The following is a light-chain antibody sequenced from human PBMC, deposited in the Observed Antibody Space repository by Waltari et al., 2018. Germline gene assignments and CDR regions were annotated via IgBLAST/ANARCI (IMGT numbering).Light chain of an antibody. V-gene: IGKV3-11*01. CDR1: QSISRY. J-gene: IGKJ4*01. CDR3: QQRSIWPLT. CDR2: DAS. Sequence: EIVLTQSPATLSLSPGERATLSCRSSQSISRYLGWYQQKPGQAPRLLIYDASNRATGIPARFSGSGYGTDFTLTISSLEPEDFALYYCQQRSIWPLTFGEGTKVEI.